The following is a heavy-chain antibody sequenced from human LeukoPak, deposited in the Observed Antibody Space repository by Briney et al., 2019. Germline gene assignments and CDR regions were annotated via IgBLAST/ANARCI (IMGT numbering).Heavy chain of an antibody. CDR3: ARSWKMVRGVIPQSNFDY. Sequence: GGSLRLSCAASGLTFSDYWTHWVRQAPGKGLEYVSAISSNGGSTYYANSVKGRFTISRDNSKNTLYLQMGSLRAEDMAVYYCARSWKMVRGVIPQSNFDYWGQGTLVTVSS. V-gene: IGHV3-64*01. CDR2: ISSNGGST. J-gene: IGHJ4*02. D-gene: IGHD3-10*01. CDR1: GLTFSDYW.